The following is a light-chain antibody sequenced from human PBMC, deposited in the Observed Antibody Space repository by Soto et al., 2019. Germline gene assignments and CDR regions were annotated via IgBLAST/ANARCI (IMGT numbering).Light chain of an antibody. CDR1: QSISSY. CDR2: AAS. Sequence: DIPMTQSPSSLSASVGDRVTITCRASQSISSYLNWYQQKPGKAPKLLIYAASSLQRGVPSRFSGSGSGTDFTLTISSLQPEDVATYYCQQSYSTPWTFGQGTKVEIK. V-gene: IGKV1-39*01. CDR3: QQSYSTPWT. J-gene: IGKJ1*01.